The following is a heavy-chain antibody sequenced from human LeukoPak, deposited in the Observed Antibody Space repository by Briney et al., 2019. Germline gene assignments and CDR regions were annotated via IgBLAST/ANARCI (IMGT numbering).Heavy chain of an antibody. J-gene: IGHJ4*02. CDR1: GFTFGDYA. V-gene: IGHV3-23*01. CDR3: AKDSYYGDYAF. Sequence: GGSLRLSCTASGFTFGDYAMSWFRQAPGKGLEWVSAISGSGGTTYYADSVKGRFTISRDNSKNTLYLQMNSLRAEDTAVYYCAKDSYYGDYAFWGQGTLVTVSS. CDR2: ISGSGGTT. D-gene: IGHD4-17*01.